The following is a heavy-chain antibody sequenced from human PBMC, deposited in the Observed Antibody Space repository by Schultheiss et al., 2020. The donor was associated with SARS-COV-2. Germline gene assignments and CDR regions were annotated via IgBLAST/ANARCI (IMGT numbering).Heavy chain of an antibody. J-gene: IGHJ4*02. CDR1: GYTFTSYY. V-gene: IGHV1-46*01. CDR3: ARYSSRTGYYYDSSGYDY. CDR2: LNPSGGRT. Sequence: ASVKVSCKASGYTFTSYYMHWVRQAPGQGLEWVGILNPSGGRTSYAQKFQGRLTMTRDTSTSTVYMELSSLRSEDTAVYYCARYSSRTGYYYDSSGYDYWGQGTLVTVSS. D-gene: IGHD3-22*01.